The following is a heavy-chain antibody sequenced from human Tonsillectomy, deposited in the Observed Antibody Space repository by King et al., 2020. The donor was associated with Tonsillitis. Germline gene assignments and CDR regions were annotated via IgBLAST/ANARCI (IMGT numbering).Heavy chain of an antibody. J-gene: IGHJ4*02. CDR2: ISHDGSKQ. CDR3: ARDPRGGGYTPVADY. D-gene: IGHD5-24*01. Sequence: VQLVESGGGVVQPGRSLRLSCAASGFTFSRNAIHWVRQAPGKGLEWVATISHDGSKQYYADSVKGRFTISRHNSKNTVSLQMNSLRLEETATYYCARDPRGGGYTPVADYWGQGTLVTVSS. V-gene: IGHV3-30-3*01. CDR1: GFTFSRNA.